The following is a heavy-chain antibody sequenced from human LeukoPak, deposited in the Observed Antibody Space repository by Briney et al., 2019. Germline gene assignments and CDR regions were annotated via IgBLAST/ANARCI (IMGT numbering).Heavy chain of an antibody. CDR3: ARGVPSPFPDPFDH. CDR2: IYSGGAT. V-gene: IGHV3-66*02. J-gene: IGHJ4*02. D-gene: IGHD2/OR15-2a*01. CDR1: GFTFSSYA. Sequence: SGGSLRLSCAASGFTFSSYAMSWVRQAPGKGLEWVSVIYSGGATHYADSVKGRFTISRDNSKNTLYLQMNSLRAEDTAVYYCARGVPSPFPDPFDHWGQGTLVTVSS.